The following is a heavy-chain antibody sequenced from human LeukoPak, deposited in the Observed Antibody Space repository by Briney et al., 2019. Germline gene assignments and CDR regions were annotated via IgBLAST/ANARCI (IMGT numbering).Heavy chain of an antibody. CDR2: IFSNGDT. V-gene: IGHV3-66*03. CDR1: EFTVSRNY. D-gene: IGHD3-22*01. J-gene: IGHJ3*02. Sequence: PGGSLRLSCTASEFTVSRNYMLWVRQAPGKGLEWVSLIFSNGDTHYADSVKGRFTISRDTSKNTLYLQMNSLRAEDTAVYYCAKDLGYYDSSGYQPPDIWGQGTMVTVSS. CDR3: AKDLGYYDSSGYQPPDI.